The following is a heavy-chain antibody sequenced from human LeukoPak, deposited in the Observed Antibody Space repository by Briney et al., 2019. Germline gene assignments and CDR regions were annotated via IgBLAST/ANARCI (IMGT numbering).Heavy chain of an antibody. CDR2: MSYHGRDK. CDR3: ARSYVSSVVFSGFDY. D-gene: IGHD3-16*01. CDR1: GFTFSRFG. J-gene: IGHJ4*02. V-gene: IGHV3-30*03. Sequence: GGSLRLSCAASGFTFSRFGMHWVRQAPGKGLEWVAVMSYHGRDKYFSGSVRGRFSISRDNSKNTLYLQMTGLRPEDTALYYCARSYVSSVVFSGFDYWGQGVLVTVSS.